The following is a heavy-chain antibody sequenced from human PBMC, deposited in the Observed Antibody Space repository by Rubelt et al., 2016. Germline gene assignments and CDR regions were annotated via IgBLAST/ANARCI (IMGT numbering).Heavy chain of an antibody. CDR1: GYTFASYA. D-gene: IGHD6-19*01. CDR3: AREDTTDRGWYDALDI. J-gene: IGHJ3*02. CDR2: INAGNGNT. Sequence: QVQLVQSGSELKKPGASVKVSCKASGYTFASYAMNWVRQAPGQGLEWMGWINAGNGNTQYSQKFQGRVTITRDTSARTAYMELSSLRSEDTAVYYCAREDTTDRGWYDALDIWGQGTMVTVSS. V-gene: IGHV1-3*01.